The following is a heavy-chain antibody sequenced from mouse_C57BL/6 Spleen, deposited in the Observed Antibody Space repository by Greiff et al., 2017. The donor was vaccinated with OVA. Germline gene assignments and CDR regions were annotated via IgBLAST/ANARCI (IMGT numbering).Heavy chain of an antibody. CDR3: AREDYYGSSYRYFDV. J-gene: IGHJ1*03. Sequence: QVQLQQPGAELVRPGSSVKLSCKASGYTFTSYWMHWVKQRPIQGLEWIGNIDPSDSETHYNQKFKDKAPLTVHKSPSTAYFPLSSLTSEDSAVYDGAREDYYGSSYRYFDVWGTGTTVTVSS. CDR1: GYTFTSYW. CDR2: IDPSDSET. D-gene: IGHD1-1*01. V-gene: IGHV1-52*01.